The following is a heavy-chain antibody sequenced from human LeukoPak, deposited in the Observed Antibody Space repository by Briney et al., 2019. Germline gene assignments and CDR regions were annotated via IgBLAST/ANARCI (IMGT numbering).Heavy chain of an antibody. Sequence: GGSLRLSCAASGFTFSSYGMHWVRQAPGKGLEGVAVISYDGSNKYYADSVKGRFTISRDNSKNTLYLQMNSLRAEDTAIYFCARVRSDYSSSSPPDYWGQGTPVTVSS. D-gene: IGHD6-6*01. CDR3: ARVRSDYSSSSPPDY. V-gene: IGHV3-30*03. J-gene: IGHJ4*02. CDR2: ISYDGSNK. CDR1: GFTFSSYG.